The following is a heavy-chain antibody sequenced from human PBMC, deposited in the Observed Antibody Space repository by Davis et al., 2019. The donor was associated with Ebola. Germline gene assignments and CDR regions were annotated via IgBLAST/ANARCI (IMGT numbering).Heavy chain of an antibody. CDR1: GFSLSTAGVG. CDR2: IYWDDHK. V-gene: IGHV2-5*02. J-gene: IGHJ6*02. Sequence: SGPTLVKPTQTLTLTCTFSGFSLSTAGVGVGWNRQPPGKALEWLAIIYWDDHKRSSPSLRSRLTITKDTSKNQVVLTLANIDPVDTGTYYCAHSSDNGMDVWGQGITVSVSS. CDR3: AHSSDNGMDV.